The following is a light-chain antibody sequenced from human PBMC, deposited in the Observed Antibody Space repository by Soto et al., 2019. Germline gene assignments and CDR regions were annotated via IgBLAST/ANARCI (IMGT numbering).Light chain of an antibody. CDR3: QQYNSYAT. Sequence: IEVRRSRSSFSASVGARVKNTSRASQSISSSLNWYQQKPGKAPKLLIYDASNLETGVPSRFSGSGSGTEYALPSSSLQPEDFVTYYCQQYNSYATFGQGTKVDIK. CDR1: QSISSS. V-gene: IGKV1-13*02. CDR2: DAS. J-gene: IGKJ1*01.